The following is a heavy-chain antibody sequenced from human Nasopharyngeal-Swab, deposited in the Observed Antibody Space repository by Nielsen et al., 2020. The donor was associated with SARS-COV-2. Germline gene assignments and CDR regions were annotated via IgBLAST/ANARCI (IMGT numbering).Heavy chain of an antibody. J-gene: IGHJ4*02. Sequence: GESLKISCVASGFSFSSYSMHWVRQAPGKGLEWVAVMSNDGTNEYYVDSVKGRFSISRDNSKDTVYLQMASLKPEDTAVYYCARDRESIFWFGYSFDYWGQGILVTVSS. CDR1: GFSFSSYS. CDR3: ARDRESIFWFGYSFDY. D-gene: IGHD3-16*01. V-gene: IGHV3-30-3*01. CDR2: MSNDGTNE.